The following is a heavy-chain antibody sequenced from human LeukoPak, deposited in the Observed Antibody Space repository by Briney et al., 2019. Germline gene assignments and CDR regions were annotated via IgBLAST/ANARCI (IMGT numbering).Heavy chain of an antibody. CDR2: IIPIFGTA. CDR1: GGTFSSYA. Sequence: GASVTVSCKASGGTFSSYAISWVRQAPGQGLEWMGGIIPIFGTANYAQKFQGRVTITADESTSTAYMELSSLRSEDTAVYYCARARGWYCSSTSCTSGLYFDYWGQGTLVTVSS. CDR3: ARARGWYCSSTSCTSGLYFDY. V-gene: IGHV1-69*13. D-gene: IGHD2-2*01. J-gene: IGHJ4*02.